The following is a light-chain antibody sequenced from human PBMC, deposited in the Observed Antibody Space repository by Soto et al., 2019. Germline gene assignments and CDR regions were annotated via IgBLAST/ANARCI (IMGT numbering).Light chain of an antibody. J-gene: IGKJ5*01. Sequence: DIQMTQYPSSLSASVGDRVTITCRASQFIDSYLNWYQQKPGKAPKLLIYATSSLHSGVPSRFSGSGFGTDFTLTISSLQTEDFATYYCQQNYSPPPITSGQGTRLEIK. V-gene: IGKV1-39*01. CDR3: QQNYSPPPIT. CDR2: ATS. CDR1: QFIDSY.